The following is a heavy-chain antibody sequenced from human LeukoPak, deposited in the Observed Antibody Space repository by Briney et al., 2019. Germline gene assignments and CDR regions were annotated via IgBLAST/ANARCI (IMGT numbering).Heavy chain of an antibody. CDR3: ARVSILIVPYYAFDI. D-gene: IGHD2/OR15-2a*01. V-gene: IGHV3-21*01. Sequence: GGSLRLSCAGSGFTFSNYNMNWVRQTPGKGLEWVSSISSSSSYIFYADSVKGRFTMSRDNAKNSLYLQMNSLRAEDTAVYYCARVSILIVPYYAFDIWGQGTMVTVSS. J-gene: IGHJ3*02. CDR2: ISSSSSYI. CDR1: GFTFSNYN.